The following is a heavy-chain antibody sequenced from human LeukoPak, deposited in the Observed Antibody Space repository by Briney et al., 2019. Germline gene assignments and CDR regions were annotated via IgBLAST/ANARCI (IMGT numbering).Heavy chain of an antibody. D-gene: IGHD6-6*01. CDR2: INHSGST. V-gene: IGHV4-34*01. J-gene: IGHJ4*02. CDR3: ARLPNKYSSSPRDY. CDR1: GGSFSGYY. Sequence: PSETLSLTCAVYGGSFSGYYWSWIRQPPGKGLEWIGEINHSGSTNYNPSLKSRVTISVDTSKNQFSLKLGSVTAADTAVYYCARLPNKYSSSPRDYWGQGTLVTVSS.